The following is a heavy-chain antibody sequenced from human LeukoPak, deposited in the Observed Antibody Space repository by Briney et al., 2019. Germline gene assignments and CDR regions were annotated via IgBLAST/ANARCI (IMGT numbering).Heavy chain of an antibody. V-gene: IGHV5-51*01. J-gene: IGHJ6*03. CDR1: GYSFTSYW. Sequence: GESLKISCKGSGYSFTSYWIGWVRQKPGKGLEWMGIIYPGDSDTRYSPSFQGQVTISADKSISTAYLQWSSLKASDTAMYYCARLKSSVPAAPRGYMDVWGKGTTVTVSS. CDR3: ARLKSSVPAAPRGYMDV. CDR2: IYPGDSDT. D-gene: IGHD2-2*01.